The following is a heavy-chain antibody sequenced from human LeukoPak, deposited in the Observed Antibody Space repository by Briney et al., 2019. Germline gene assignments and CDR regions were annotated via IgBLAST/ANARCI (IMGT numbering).Heavy chain of an antibody. CDR1: GITFDDRG. CDR2: INWNGGST. CDR3: AREYASLGFDI. Sequence: GGSLRLSCAASGITFDDRGMSWVRQAPGKGLEWVSGINWNGGSTAYADSVKGRFTISRDNAKKSLYMQMNSLRDEDTALYYYAREYASLGFDIWGQGTMVTVSS. V-gene: IGHV3-20*04. J-gene: IGHJ3*02. D-gene: IGHD7-27*01.